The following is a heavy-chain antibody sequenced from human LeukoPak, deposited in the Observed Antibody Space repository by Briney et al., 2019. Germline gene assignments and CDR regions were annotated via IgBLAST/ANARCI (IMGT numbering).Heavy chain of an antibody. J-gene: IGHJ4*02. CDR3: AKNGGRYRFDY. D-gene: IGHD3-16*02. CDR1: GFPFNGYN. V-gene: IGHV3-30*02. CDR2: IRNDETEI. Sequence: GGSLRLSCAAPGFPFNGYNIHWIRQAPGKGLEWVSFIRNDETEIHYADFAKGRFTISRDRSENSVFLQMNSLRPDDTAVYYCAKNGGRYRFDYWGQGTMVTVSS.